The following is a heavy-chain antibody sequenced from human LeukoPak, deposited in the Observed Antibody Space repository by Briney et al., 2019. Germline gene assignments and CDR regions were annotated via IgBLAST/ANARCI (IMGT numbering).Heavy chain of an antibody. V-gene: IGHV3-23*01. CDR3: AKGKGVFDY. J-gene: IGHJ4*02. CDR1: GFTFSSYA. Sequence: QSGGSLRLSCAASGFTFSSYAMSWVRQATGNGLEWVSAISGSGGSTYYADSVKGRFTISRDNSKNTLYLQMNSLRAEDTAVYYCAKGKGVFDYWGQGTLVTVSS. CDR2: ISGSGGST. D-gene: IGHD4-23*01.